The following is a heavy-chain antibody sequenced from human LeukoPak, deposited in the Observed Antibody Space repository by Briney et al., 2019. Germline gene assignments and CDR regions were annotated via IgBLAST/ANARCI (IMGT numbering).Heavy chain of an antibody. D-gene: IGHD6-13*01. CDR3: AKGIAAAAYYYGMDV. CDR2: IYSGGST. J-gene: IGHJ6*02. CDR1: GFTVSSNY. Sequence: PGGSLRLSCAASGFTVSSNYMSWVRQAPGKGLEWVSVIYSGGSTYYADSVKGRFTISRDNSKNTLYLQMNSLRAEDTAVYYCAKGIAAAAYYYGMDVWGQGTTVTVSS. V-gene: IGHV3-53*01.